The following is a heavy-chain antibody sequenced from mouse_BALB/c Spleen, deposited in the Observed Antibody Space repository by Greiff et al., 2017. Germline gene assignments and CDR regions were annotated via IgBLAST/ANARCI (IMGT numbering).Heavy chain of an antibody. CDR2: ISDGGSYT. J-gene: IGHJ4*01. Sequence: EVMLVESGGGLVKPGGSLKLSCAASGFTFSDYYMYWVRQTPEKRLEWVATISDGGSYTYYPDSVKGRFTISRDNAKNNLYLQMSSLKSEDTAMYYCARDRRDYYGSGYAMDYWGQGTSVTVSS. CDR3: ARDRRDYYGSGYAMDY. V-gene: IGHV5-4*02. CDR1: GFTFSDYY. D-gene: IGHD1-1*01.